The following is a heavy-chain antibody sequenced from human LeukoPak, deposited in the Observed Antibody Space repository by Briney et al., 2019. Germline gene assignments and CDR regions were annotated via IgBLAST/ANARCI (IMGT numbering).Heavy chain of an antibody. Sequence: SVKVSCKASGGTFSSYAISWVRQAPGQGLERMGRIIPIFGTANYAQKFQGRVTITTDESTSTAYMELSSLRSEDTAVYYCAREVGAPRGYFDYWGQGTLVTVSS. J-gene: IGHJ4*02. CDR3: AREVGAPRGYFDY. D-gene: IGHD1-26*01. CDR1: GGTFSSYA. V-gene: IGHV1-69*05. CDR2: IIPIFGTA.